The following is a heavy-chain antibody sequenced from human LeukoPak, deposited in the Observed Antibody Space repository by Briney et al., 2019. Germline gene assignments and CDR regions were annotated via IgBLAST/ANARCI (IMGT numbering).Heavy chain of an antibody. J-gene: IGHJ4*02. V-gene: IGHV3-7*01. CDR1: GFTFSSYW. CDR2: IKQDGSEK. Sequence: GGSLRLSCAASGFTFSSYWMSWVCQAPGKGLEWVANIKQDGSEKYYVDSVKGRFTISRDNAKNSLYLQMNSLRAEDTAVYYCATNLYCSGGTCYTRDSDYWGQGTLVTVSS. CDR3: ATNLYCSGGTCYTRDSDY. D-gene: IGHD2-15*01.